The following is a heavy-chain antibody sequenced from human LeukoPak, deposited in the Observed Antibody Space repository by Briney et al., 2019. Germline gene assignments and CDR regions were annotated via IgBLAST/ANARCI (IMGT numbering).Heavy chain of an antibody. CDR1: GYTFTSYY. D-gene: IGHD6-13*01. Sequence: ASVKVSCKASGYTFTSYYMHWVRQAPGQGLEWMGIINPSGGSTSYAQKFQGRVTMTRDTSTSTVYMELSSLRSEDTAVYYCARGGIAATADYYYYYMDVWGKGTTVTVSS. CDR2: INPSGGST. CDR3: ARGGIAATADYYYYYMDV. J-gene: IGHJ6*03. V-gene: IGHV1-46*01.